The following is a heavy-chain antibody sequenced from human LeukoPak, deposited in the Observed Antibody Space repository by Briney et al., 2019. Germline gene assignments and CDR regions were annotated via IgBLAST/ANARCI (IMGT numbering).Heavy chain of an antibody. Sequence: PSETLSLTCTVSGGSVSSYYWSRIRHPPATGLEWVGYIYYSGSNSYSPSLKSRVNISVDTSKNQFSLKLRPVTAADTAVYYCAEADIVVVAAAPYDPNYYYYCFMDVGGKGTTVTVSS. D-gene: IGHD2-2*01. CDR3: AEADIVVVAAAPYDPNYYYYCFMDV. CDR2: IYYSGSN. J-gene: IGHJ6*03. CDR1: GGSVSSYY. V-gene: IGHV4-59*02.